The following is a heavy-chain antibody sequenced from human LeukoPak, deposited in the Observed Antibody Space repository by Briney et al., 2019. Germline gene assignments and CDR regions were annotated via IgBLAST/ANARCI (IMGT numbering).Heavy chain of an antibody. V-gene: IGHV1-18*04. D-gene: IGHD3-9*01. J-gene: IGHJ4*02. Sequence: ASVKVSCKASGYTFTSYGISWVRQAPGQGLEWMGWISAYNGNTNYAQKLQGRVTMTTDTSTSTAYMELRSLRSDDTVVYYCARVMYYDILTGYSALDYWGQGTLVTVSS. CDR3: ARVMYYDILTGYSALDY. CDR1: GYTFTSYG. CDR2: ISAYNGNT.